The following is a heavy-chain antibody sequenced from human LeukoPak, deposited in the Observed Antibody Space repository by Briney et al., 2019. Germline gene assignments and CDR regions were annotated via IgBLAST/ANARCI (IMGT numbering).Heavy chain of an antibody. Sequence: GGSLRLSCAASGFAFSSYGMTWVSQAPGKGVEWVSGISGSGGSTYYADSVKGRFTISRDNSKNTLYLQMNSLRVEDTAVYYCAISGGYWAWAHWGQGTLVTVSS. CDR3: AISGGYWAWAH. CDR1: GFAFSSYG. J-gene: IGHJ4*02. V-gene: IGHV3-23*01. CDR2: ISGSGGST. D-gene: IGHD1-26*01.